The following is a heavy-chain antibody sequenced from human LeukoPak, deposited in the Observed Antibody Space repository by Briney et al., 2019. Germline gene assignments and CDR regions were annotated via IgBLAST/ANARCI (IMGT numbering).Heavy chain of an antibody. CDR1: GFIFSSYS. CDR2: ISNSSSLI. CDR3: TRDVASSTYHFESSGLLDY. V-gene: IGHV3-48*04. J-gene: IGHJ4*02. D-gene: IGHD3-22*01. Sequence: GGSLRLSCAASGFIFSSYSMNWVRQAPGKGLEWLSYISNSSSLIYYADSVKGRFTISRDNAEKSLYLQMDSLRGEDTAVYYCTRDVASSTYHFESSGLLDYWGQGTLVTVSS.